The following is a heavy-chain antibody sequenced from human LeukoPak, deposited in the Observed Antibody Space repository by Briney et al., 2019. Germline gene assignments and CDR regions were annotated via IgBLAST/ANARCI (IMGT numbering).Heavy chain of an antibody. Sequence: GGSLRLSCTTSGFNFRAYWMGWVRQAPGKGLEWVSVIYTGGNTYYADSVKGRFTISRDNSKNTLYLQMNSLRAEDTAVYYCARNPARGSGWYPDFDYWGQGTLVTVSS. CDR1: GFNFRAYW. CDR3: ARNPARGSGWYPDFDY. V-gene: IGHV3-53*01. CDR2: IYTGGNT. D-gene: IGHD6-19*01. J-gene: IGHJ4*02.